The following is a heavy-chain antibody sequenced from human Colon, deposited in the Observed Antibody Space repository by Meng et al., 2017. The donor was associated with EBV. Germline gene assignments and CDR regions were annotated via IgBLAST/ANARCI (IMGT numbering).Heavy chain of an antibody. V-gene: IGHV4-39*01. D-gene: IGHD3-10*01. CDR3: ARGCGGSGRDC. Sequence: EARRRLEQPRDALSLPCTSAGGSFSRAGYYLSWVPQPAGRGLQWNGNMYHTVRTYYNTNHQSRVTVFVETSKTQFYLMLTPVPATDTAVYYCARGCGGSGRDCWGQGTLVTVSS. CDR2: MYHTVRT. CDR1: GGSFSRAGYY. J-gene: IGHJ4*02.